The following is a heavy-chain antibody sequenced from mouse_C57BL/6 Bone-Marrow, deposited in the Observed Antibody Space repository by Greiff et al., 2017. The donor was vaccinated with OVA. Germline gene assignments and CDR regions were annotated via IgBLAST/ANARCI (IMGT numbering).Heavy chain of an antibody. J-gene: IGHJ1*03. CDR1: GFTFSDYY. V-gene: IGHV5-12*01. CDR3: ARRYCGSSYLWGYVDV. Sequence: EVKLVESGGGLVQPGGSLKLSCAASGFTFSDYYMYWVRQTPEKRLEWVAYISNGGGSTYYPDTVQGRFTISRDNAKNTLYLQLSRLNAEDTAMYYCARRYCGSSYLWGYVDVWGTGTTVTVSS. CDR2: ISNGGGST. D-gene: IGHD1-1*01.